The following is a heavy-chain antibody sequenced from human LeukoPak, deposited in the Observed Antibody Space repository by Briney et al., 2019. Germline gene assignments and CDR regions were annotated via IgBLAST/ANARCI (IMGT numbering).Heavy chain of an antibody. CDR3: ASSSSGWYH. V-gene: IGHV1-18*01. J-gene: IGHJ5*02. Sequence: GASVKVSCKSSGYTFTRYGVSWVRQAPGQGREGMGWISAYNGNTNYAQKLQGRVTMTRATSTSKAYMELRRARSDDTAVYYCASSSSGWYHWGQGTLVTVSS. CDR1: GYTFTRYG. CDR2: ISAYNGNT. D-gene: IGHD6-19*01.